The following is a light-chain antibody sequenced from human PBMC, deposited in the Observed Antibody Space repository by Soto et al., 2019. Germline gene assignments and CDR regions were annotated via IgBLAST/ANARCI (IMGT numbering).Light chain of an antibody. CDR3: CSYAGSSLV. V-gene: IGLV2-11*01. CDR2: DVS. Sequence: QSALTQPASLSGSPGQSITISCTGTSSDVGGYNYVSWYQQHPGKAPKLMIYDVSKRPSGVPDRFSGSKSGNTASLTISGLQAEDEADYYCCSYAGSSLVFGGGTKLTVL. CDR1: SSDVGGYNY. J-gene: IGLJ3*02.